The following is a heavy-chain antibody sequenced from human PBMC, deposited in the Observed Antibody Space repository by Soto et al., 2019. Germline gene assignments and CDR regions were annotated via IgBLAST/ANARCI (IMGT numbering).Heavy chain of an antibody. CDR3: AREEADAFDI. CDR2: IYYSGST. CDR1: GGSISSYY. V-gene: IGHV4-59*01. J-gene: IGHJ3*02. Sequence: QVQLQESGPGLVKPSETLSLTCTVSGGSISSYYWSWIRQPPGKGLEWIGYIYYSGSTNYNPSLKSRVTISVDTSKNQFSLKLSSVTAADTAVYYCAREEADAFDIWGQGTVVTVSS.